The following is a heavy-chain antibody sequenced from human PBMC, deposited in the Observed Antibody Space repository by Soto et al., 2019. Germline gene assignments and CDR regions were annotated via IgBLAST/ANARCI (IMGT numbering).Heavy chain of an antibody. J-gene: IGHJ6*02. CDR1: GGSFSGYY. CDR2: INHSGST. Sequence: QVQLQQWGAGLLKPSETLSLTCAVYGGSFSGYYWSWIRQPPGKGLEWIGEINHSGSTNYNPSLKSRVTISVDTSKNQCSLKLSSVTAADTAVYYCARMAVGTPYGMDVWGQGTTVTVSS. CDR3: ARMAVGTPYGMDV. V-gene: IGHV4-34*01. D-gene: IGHD6-19*01.